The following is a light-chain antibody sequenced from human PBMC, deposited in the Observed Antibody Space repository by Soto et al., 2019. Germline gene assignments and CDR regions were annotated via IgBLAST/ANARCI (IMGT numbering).Light chain of an antibody. CDR3: QQSYTTPRT. Sequence: DIQMTQSPSSLSASVGDRVTITCRASQGINIYLDWFQQKPGKAPKALIYDASILKSGVPSRFSGSGSGTDFTLTISSLQPEDFATYYCQQSYTTPRTLGQGTKVDIK. V-gene: IGKV1-16*01. CDR1: QGINIY. CDR2: DAS. J-gene: IGKJ1*01.